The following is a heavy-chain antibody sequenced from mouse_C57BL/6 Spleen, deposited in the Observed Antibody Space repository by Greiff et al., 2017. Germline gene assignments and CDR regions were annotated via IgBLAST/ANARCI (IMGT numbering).Heavy chain of an antibody. CDR2: IDPSDSET. V-gene: IGHV1-52*01. CDR3: ARGRDYSNYAYFDV. J-gene: IGHJ1*03. D-gene: IGHD2-5*01. CDR1: GYTFTSYW. Sequence: QVQLQQPGAELVRPGSSVKLSCKASGYTFTSYWMHWVKQRPIQGLEWIGNIDPSDSETHYNQKFKDKATLTVDKSSSTAYMQLSSLTSEDSAVYYCARGRDYSNYAYFDVWGTGTTVTVSS.